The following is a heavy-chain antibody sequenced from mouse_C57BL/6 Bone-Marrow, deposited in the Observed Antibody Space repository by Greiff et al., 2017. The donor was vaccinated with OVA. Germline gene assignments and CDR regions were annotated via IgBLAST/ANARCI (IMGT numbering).Heavy chain of an antibody. CDR1: GFTFSDFY. V-gene: IGHV7-1*01. CDR3: ARGYDYSSYWYFDV. CDR2: SRNKANDYTT. Sequence: EVKLMDSGGGLVQSGRSLRLSCATSGFTFSDFYMEWVRQAPGKGLEWIAASRNKANDYTTEYSASVKGRFIVSRDTSHSILYLQINALRAEDTAIYYCARGYDYSSYWYFDVWGTGTTVTVSS. D-gene: IGHD2-4*01. J-gene: IGHJ1*03.